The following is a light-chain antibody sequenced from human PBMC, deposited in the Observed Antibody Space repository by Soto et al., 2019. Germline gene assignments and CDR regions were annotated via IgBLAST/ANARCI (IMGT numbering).Light chain of an antibody. V-gene: IGKV1-5*03. CDR3: QHYNSYSQA. Sequence: DIQMPQSPSTLSVSVGDRVTITCRASQTISSWLAWYKQKPGKAPKLLIYKASTLKSGVPSRFSGSGSGTEFTLTISSLHHDDFATYYCQHYNSYSQACGQGTKVDIK. J-gene: IGKJ1*01. CDR1: QTISSW. CDR2: KAS.